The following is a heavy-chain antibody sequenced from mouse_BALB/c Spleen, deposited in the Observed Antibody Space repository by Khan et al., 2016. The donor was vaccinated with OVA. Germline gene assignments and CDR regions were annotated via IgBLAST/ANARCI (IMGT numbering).Heavy chain of an antibody. Sequence: QVQLKESGPGLVQPSQSLSITCTVSGFSLTNYGVHWVRQSPGKGLEWLGVIWRGGSTDYNAAFMSRLSITKDNSKSNVFFKIHSRQADDTAIYSCATHILSPMHYWGQGTSVTVSS. J-gene: IGHJ4*01. CDR1: GFSLTNYG. V-gene: IGHV2-5*01. CDR2: IWRGGST. D-gene: IGHD6-2*01. CDR3: ATHILSPMHY.